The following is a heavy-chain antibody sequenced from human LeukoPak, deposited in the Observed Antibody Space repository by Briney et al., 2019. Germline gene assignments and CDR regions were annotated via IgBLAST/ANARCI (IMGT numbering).Heavy chain of an antibody. D-gene: IGHD6-13*01. CDR1: GFTFSSYA. J-gene: IGHJ6*02. Sequence: GGSLRLSCAASGFTFSSYAMSWVRQAPGKGLEWVSTISGSGDSTYYADSVKGRFTISRDNSKNTLYLQMNSLRAEDTAVYYCARRLAAAGTRALDVWGQGTTVTVSS. CDR2: ISGSGDST. CDR3: ARRLAAAGTRALDV. V-gene: IGHV3-23*01.